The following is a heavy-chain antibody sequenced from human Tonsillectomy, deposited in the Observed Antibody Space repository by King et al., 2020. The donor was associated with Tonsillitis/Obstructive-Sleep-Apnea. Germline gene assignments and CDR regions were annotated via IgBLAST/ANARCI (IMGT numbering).Heavy chain of an antibody. CDR1: GLTVRTNS. J-gene: IGHJ4*02. V-gene: IGHV3-53*01. Sequence: EVQLVESGGGLIQPGGSLRLSCTASGLTVRTNSMTWVRQTPGKGLEWVSIVYSGGSTNYADSVKGRFTISRDSSENTLYLQLNSLRAEDTAVYYCAREWRGRNFDYWGQGTLVTVSS. CDR3: AREWRGRNFDY. D-gene: IGHD3-10*01. CDR2: VYSGGST.